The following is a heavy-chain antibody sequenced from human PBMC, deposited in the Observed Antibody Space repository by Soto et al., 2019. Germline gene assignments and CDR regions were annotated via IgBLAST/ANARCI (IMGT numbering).Heavy chain of an antibody. D-gene: IGHD3-10*01. CDR3: ARDLNRPLWFGELLYHYYGMDV. J-gene: IGHJ6*02. CDR1: GGTFSSYA. V-gene: IGHV1-69*13. CDR2: IIPIFGTA. Sequence: ASVKVSCKASGGTFSSYAISWVRQAPGQGLEWMGGIIPIFGTANYAQKFQGRVTITADESTSTAYMELSSLRSEDTAVYYCARDLNRPLWFGELLYHYYGMDVWGQGTTVTVSS.